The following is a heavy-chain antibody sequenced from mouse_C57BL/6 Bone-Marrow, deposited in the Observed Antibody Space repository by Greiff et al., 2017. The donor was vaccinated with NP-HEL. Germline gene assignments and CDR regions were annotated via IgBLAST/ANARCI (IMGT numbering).Heavy chain of an antibody. V-gene: IGHV2-4*01. CDR1: GFSLTSYG. D-gene: IGHD2-4*01. CDR2: IWSGGST. CDR3: AKNRDYDYGYFDV. Sequence: QVQLQQSGPGLVQPSQSLSITCTVSGFSLTSYGVHWVRQPPGKGLEWLGVIWSGGSTDYNAAFISRLSISKDNSKSQVFFKLNSLQADDTAIYYCAKNRDYDYGYFDVWGTGTTVTVSS. J-gene: IGHJ1*03.